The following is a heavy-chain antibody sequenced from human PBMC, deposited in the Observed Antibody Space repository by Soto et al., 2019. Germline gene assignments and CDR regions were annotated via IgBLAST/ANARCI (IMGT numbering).Heavy chain of an antibody. Sequence: QVQLVESGGGVVQSGMSLRLSCAASGFIFRNYGIHWVRQAPGKGLEWVTIISYDGSKKYYADSVKGRFTISRDDSRNMVYLQMNSLRGEDTAMYYCVRDGGDFDYWGQGTLVTVSS. V-gene: IGHV3-33*05. CDR2: ISYDGSKK. D-gene: IGHD3-10*01. CDR3: VRDGGDFDY. CDR1: GFIFRNYG. J-gene: IGHJ4*02.